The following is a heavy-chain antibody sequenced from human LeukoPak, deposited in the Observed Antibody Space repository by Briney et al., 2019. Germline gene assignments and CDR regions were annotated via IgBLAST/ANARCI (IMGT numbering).Heavy chain of an antibody. Sequence: PSETLSLTCTVSGGSISTHFWSWIRQTAAKELEWIGRVYPDGSPNYNPSLESRVTMSRDTSQNQFSLKLSSVTAADTAEYYCTRGLHTSLPFHRGQGTRVTVSA. D-gene: IGHD2/OR15-2a*01. J-gene: IGHJ4*02. V-gene: IGHV4-4*07. CDR3: TRGLHTSLPFH. CDR2: VYPDGSP. CDR1: GGSISTHF.